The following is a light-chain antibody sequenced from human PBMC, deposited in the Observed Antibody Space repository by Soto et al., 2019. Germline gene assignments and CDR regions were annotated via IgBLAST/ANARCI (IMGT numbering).Light chain of an antibody. CDR3: GTWESYLSVGV. J-gene: IGLJ2*01. CDR2: DND. CDR1: GSNIGSNS. Sequence: QSVLTQPPSVSAAPGQTVTISCSGRGSNIGSNSVSWYQQVPGTAPKHLLYDNDKRPSGIPDRFFVSKSGTSATLGIAGLQTADEADYYCGTWESYLSVGVFGGGTQLTVL. V-gene: IGLV1-51*01.